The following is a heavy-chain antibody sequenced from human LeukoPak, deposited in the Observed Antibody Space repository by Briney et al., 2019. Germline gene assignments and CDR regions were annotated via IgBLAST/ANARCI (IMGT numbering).Heavy chain of an antibody. CDR1: GFTFSNAW. V-gene: IGHV3-15*01. CDR2: IKSKTDGGTT. D-gene: IGHD3-10*01. CDR3: ARGRFGELSVATFDI. J-gene: IGHJ3*02. Sequence: GGSLRLSCAASGFTFSNAWMSWVRQAPGKGLEWVGRIKSKTDGGTTDYAAPVKGRFTISRDDSKNTLYLQMNSLRAEDTAVYYCARGRFGELSVATFDIWGQGTMVTVSS.